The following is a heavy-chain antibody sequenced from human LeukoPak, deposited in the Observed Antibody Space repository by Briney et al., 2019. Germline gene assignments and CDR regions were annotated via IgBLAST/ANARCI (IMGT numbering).Heavy chain of an antibody. CDR2: INPSGGIP. CDR1: GYTFTNYY. CDR3: ARRGSCFGSSCSLDY. D-gene: IGHD6-13*01. Sequence: GASVKVSCKASGYTFTNYYIHWVRQAPGQGFEWMGTINPSGGIPSYAPNFQGRVTMSRDTSTNTVYMELSSLTSEDTAVYYCARRGSCFGSSCSLDYWGQGTLVTVSS. V-gene: IGHV1-46*01. J-gene: IGHJ4*02.